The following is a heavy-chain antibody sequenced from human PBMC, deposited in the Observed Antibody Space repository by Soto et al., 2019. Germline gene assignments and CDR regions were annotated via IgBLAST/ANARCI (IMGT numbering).Heavy chain of an antibody. CDR3: ARGLAKAVANYYGMDV. D-gene: IGHD3-16*01. CDR2: ISSSSSYI. J-gene: IGHJ6*02. CDR1: GFTFSSYS. Sequence: PGGSLRLSCAASGFTFSSYSMNWVRQAPGKGLEWVSSISSSSSYIYYADSVKGRFTISRDNAKNSLYLQMNSLRAEDTAVYYCARGLAKAVANYYGMDVWGQGTTVTVSS. V-gene: IGHV3-21*01.